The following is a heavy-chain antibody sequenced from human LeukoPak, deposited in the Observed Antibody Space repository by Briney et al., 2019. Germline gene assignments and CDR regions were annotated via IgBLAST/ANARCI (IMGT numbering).Heavy chain of an antibody. V-gene: IGHV1-2*04. CDR1: GYTFTGYY. CDR2: INPNSGGT. D-gene: IGHD2-15*01. CDR3: ARSLGEKYCSGGSCLLAAFDI. J-gene: IGHJ3*02. Sequence: PLASVKVSCKASGYTFTGYYMHWVRQAPGQGLEWMGWINPNSGGTNYAQKFQGWVTMTRDTSISTAYMELSRLRSDDTAVYYCARSLGEKYCSGGSCLLAAFDIWGQGTMVTVSS.